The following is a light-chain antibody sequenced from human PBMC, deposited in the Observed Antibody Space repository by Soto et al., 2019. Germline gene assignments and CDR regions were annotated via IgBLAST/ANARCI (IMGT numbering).Light chain of an antibody. CDR1: SSDVGGYKY. J-gene: IGLJ2*01. V-gene: IGLV2-23*01. CDR2: EGS. Sequence: QSVLTQPASVSGSPGQSITISCTGTSSDVGGYKYVSWYQQHPGKAPKLMIYEGSKRPSGVSNRFSGSKSGNTASLTISGLQADDEAGYFCCSYAGNNLAFGGGTKVTVL. CDR3: CSYAGNNLA.